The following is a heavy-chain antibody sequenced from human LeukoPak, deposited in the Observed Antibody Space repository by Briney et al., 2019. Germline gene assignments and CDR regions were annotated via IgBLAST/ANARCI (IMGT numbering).Heavy chain of an antibody. CDR1: GFTLSSYA. D-gene: IGHD1-26*01. J-gene: IGHJ4*02. Sequence: GGSLRLSCAASGFTLSSYAMHWVRQAPGKGMEWLGVITYDGTKRYYPDSVKGRFTISRDNSQSTVHLQMNSVRGEDTAVYFCARERNSGSYRTVDYWGQGTLVTVSS. V-gene: IGHV3-30*04. CDR2: ITYDGTKR. CDR3: ARERNSGSYRTVDY.